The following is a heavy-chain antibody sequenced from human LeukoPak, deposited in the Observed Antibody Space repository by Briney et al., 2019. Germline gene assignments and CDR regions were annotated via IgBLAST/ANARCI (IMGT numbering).Heavy chain of an antibody. CDR2: ISSSSSYI. D-gene: IGHD1-26*01. CDR1: GFTFSTYS. V-gene: IGHV3-21*01. J-gene: IGHJ4*02. Sequence: KTGGSLRLSCAASGFTFSTYSMTWVRQAPGKGLEWVSSISSSSSYIYYADSVKGRFTISRDNAKNSLYLQMNSLRAEDTAVYYCARDQGSGKLDYWGQGTLVTVSS. CDR3: ARDQGSGKLDY.